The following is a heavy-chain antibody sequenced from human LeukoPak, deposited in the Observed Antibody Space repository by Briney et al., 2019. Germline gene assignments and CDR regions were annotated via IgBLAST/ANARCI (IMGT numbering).Heavy chain of an antibody. CDR1: GYSISSTYY. CDR2: IYHSGSA. Sequence: SETLSLTCTVSGYSISSTYYWGWIRQPPGKGLEWIGSIYHSGSAYYNPSLESRVTISVDTSKNQFSLKLTSVTAADTAVYYCASVPEPYYFDYWGQGTLVTVSS. D-gene: IGHD1-14*01. V-gene: IGHV4-38-2*02. CDR3: ASVPEPYYFDY. J-gene: IGHJ4*02.